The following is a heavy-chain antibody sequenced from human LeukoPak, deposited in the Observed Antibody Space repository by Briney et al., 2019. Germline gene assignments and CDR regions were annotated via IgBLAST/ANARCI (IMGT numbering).Heavy chain of an antibody. D-gene: IGHD3-22*01. J-gene: IGHJ5*02. V-gene: IGHV1-18*01. Sequence: ASVKVSCKASGYTITSYGISWVRQAPGQGLEWMGWISVYNGITNYAQKLQGRVTMTTDASTNTAYMELRSLRSDDTAVYYCARRVWGDSSAPSGFDPWGQGTLVTVS. CDR3: ARRVWGDSSAPSGFDP. CDR2: ISVYNGIT. CDR1: GYTITSYG.